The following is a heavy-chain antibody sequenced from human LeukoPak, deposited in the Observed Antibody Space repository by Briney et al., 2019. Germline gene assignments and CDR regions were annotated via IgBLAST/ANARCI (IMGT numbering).Heavy chain of an antibody. CDR1: GFTFSNYC. CDR3: VRDYQFIQEV. D-gene: IGHD2-2*01. Sequence: GGSLRLSCVASGFTFSNYCMLWVRQAPGKELMWVSLISTDGKSTRYAESVKGRFTISRDNAKNALYLQMDILRVEDTALYFCVRDYQFIQEVWGQGTTVTVSS. CDR2: ISTDGKST. V-gene: IGHV3-74*01. J-gene: IGHJ6*02.